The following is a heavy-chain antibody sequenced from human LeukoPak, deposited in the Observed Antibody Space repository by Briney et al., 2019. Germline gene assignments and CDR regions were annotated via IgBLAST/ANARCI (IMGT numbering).Heavy chain of an antibody. CDR2: IWYDGSNK. V-gene: IGHV3-33*01. CDR1: GFTFSSYG. D-gene: IGHD5-12*01. CDR3: TRELSSYGSDY. J-gene: IGHJ4*02. Sequence: PGGSLRLSCAASGFTFSSYGMHWVRQAPGKGLEWVAFIWYDGSNKYYADSVKGRFTISRDNFRNTLYLQMNSLRAEDTAVYYCTRELSSYGSDYWGQGTLVTVSS.